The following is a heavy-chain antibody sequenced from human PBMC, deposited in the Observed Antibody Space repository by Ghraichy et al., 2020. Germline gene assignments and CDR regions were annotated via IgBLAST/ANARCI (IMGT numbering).Heavy chain of an antibody. CDR1: GFIFSSYW. Sequence: GGSLRLSCAASGFIFSSYWMSWVRQAPGKGLEWVANIKEDGSEKYHVDSVKGRFTVSRDNAKNSLYLQVNSLRAEDTAVYYCAKAQGSGPGMDFFDYWGQGTLVTVSS. CDR2: IKEDGSEK. CDR3: AKAQGSGPGMDFFDY. D-gene: IGHD6-25*01. V-gene: IGHV3-7*01. J-gene: IGHJ4*02.